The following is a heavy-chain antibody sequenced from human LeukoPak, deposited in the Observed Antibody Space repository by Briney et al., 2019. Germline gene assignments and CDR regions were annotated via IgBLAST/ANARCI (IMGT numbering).Heavy chain of an antibody. CDR3: AKAAYYYFDGMDV. V-gene: IGHV3-23*01. CDR2: IRISGRST. Sequence: SGGSLRLSCEASGFNFNSYDLNWVRQAPGKGLEWVSTIRISGRSTYYVDSVKGRFTISRDNSKNTLYLQMNSLRAEDTAVYYCAKAAYYYFDGMDVWGQGTTVTVSS. CDR1: GFNFNSYD. D-gene: IGHD2-21*01. J-gene: IGHJ6*02.